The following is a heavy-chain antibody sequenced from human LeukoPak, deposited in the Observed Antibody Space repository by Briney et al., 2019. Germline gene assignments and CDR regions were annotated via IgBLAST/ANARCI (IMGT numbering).Heavy chain of an antibody. J-gene: IGHJ6*04. CDR3: AETDYYDSSGYAV. V-gene: IGHV3-30*02. CDR1: GFTFSSYG. CDR2: IRYDGSNK. Sequence: PGGSLRLSCAASGFTFSSYGMHWVRQAPGKGLEWVAFIRYDGSNKYYADSVKGRFTISRDNSKNTLYLQMNSLRAEDTAVYYCAETDYYDSSGYAVWGKGTTVTVSS. D-gene: IGHD3-22*01.